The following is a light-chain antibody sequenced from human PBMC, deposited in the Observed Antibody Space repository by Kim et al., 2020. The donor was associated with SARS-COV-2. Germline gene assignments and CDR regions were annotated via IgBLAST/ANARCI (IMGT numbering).Light chain of an antibody. Sequence: AKNKEHSNRYMGRHQEQAEKGTRYLMKLNGDGSHRRGDGIPDRFSVSSSVAERYLTISSLQSEDEADYYCQAWGTGVQGVFGGGTQLTV. CDR2: LNGDGSH. V-gene: IGLV4-69*01. CDR1: KEHSNRY. CDR3: QAWGTGVQGV. J-gene: IGLJ3*02.